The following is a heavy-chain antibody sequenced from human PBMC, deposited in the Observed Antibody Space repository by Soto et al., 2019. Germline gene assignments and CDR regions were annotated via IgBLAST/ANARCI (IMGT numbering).Heavy chain of an antibody. D-gene: IGHD2-21*02. CDR2: IYYSAST. CDR3: ARHLPYCGGDCYSLDY. J-gene: IGHJ4*02. Sequence: PSETLSLTCTVFGGSISSYYGSWIRQPPGKGLEWIGYIYYSASTNYSPSLKSRVTISVDTSKNQFSLNLSSVTAADTAVYYCARHLPYCGGDCYSLDYWGQGTLVTVSS. CDR1: GGSISSYY. V-gene: IGHV4-59*08.